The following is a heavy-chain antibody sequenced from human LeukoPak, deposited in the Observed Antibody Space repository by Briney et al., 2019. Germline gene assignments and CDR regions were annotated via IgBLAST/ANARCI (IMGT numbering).Heavy chain of an antibody. D-gene: IGHD1/OR15-1a*01. CDR3: ARVDRQRNNDY. CDR1: GFTSSSYW. Sequence: GGSLRLSCAASGFTSSSYWMSWVRQAPGKGLEWVANIKQDGSEKYYVDSVKGRFTISRDNAKNSLYLQMNSLRAEDTAVYYCARVDRQRNNDYWGQGTLVTVSS. CDR2: IKQDGSEK. V-gene: IGHV3-7*01. J-gene: IGHJ4*02.